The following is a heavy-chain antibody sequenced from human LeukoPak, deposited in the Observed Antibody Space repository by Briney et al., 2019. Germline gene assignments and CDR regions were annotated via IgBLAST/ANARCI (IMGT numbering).Heavy chain of an antibody. CDR2: MNPNSGKT. D-gene: IGHD3-22*01. V-gene: IGHV1-8*03. CDR3: ARGPPTYDSSGYPLDY. J-gene: IGHJ4*02. Sequence: ASVKVSCKASGYTFTSYDINWVRQANGQGLEWMGWMNPNSGKTGYAQQFQGRVTFTRNTSISTAYMELSSLRSEDTAVYYCARGPPTYDSSGYPLDYWGQGTLVTVSS. CDR1: GYTFTSYD.